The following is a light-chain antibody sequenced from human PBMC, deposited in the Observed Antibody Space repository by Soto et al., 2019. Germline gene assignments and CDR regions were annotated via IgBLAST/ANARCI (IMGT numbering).Light chain of an antibody. Sequence: QSVLTQPASVSGSPGQSITISCTGTSSDVGDYNYVSWYQQHPGKVPKLMIFEVSNRPSGISNRFSGSKSGNTASLTISGLQTDDEADYYCCSYTSTSALVFGTGTKVIVL. J-gene: IGLJ1*01. CDR2: EVS. CDR1: SSDVGDYNY. V-gene: IGLV2-14*01. CDR3: CSYTSTSALV.